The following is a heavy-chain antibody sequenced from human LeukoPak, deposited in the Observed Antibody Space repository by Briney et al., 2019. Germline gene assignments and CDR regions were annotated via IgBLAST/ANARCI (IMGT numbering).Heavy chain of an antibody. J-gene: IGHJ3*02. Sequence: PSETLSLTCTVSGGSISSGGYYRSWIRQHPGEGLEWIGYIYYSGSTYYNPSLKSRVTISVDTSKNQFSLKLSSVTAADTAVYYCAREVYTIFKPHDAFDIWGQGTMVTVSS. CDR2: IYYSGST. D-gene: IGHD3-3*01. CDR3: AREVYTIFKPHDAFDI. CDR1: GGSISSGGYY. V-gene: IGHV4-31*03.